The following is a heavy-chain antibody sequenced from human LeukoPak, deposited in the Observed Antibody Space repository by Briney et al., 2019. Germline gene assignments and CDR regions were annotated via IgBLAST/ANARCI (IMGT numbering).Heavy chain of an antibody. CDR1: GDLISRIEYY. J-gene: IGHJ4*02. D-gene: IGHD1-26*01. CDR2: IYHTGTT. Sequence: SETLSLTCTVSGDLISRIEYYWGWDRQSPVSGLEWLGHIYHTGTTLYSPHLNNRLTLSVDSSKNQFSLTLKSVTAADTAVYYCASVSVWELATHPGGSFDYWGRGILVTVSS. V-gene: IGHV4-30-4*01. CDR3: ASVSVWELATHPGGSFDY.